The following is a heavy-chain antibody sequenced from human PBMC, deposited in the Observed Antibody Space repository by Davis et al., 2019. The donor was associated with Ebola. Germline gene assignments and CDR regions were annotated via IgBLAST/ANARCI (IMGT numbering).Heavy chain of an antibody. CDR1: GYLFRDYF. D-gene: IGHD4-11*01. CDR3: ARGQSGGTVTKAFYYYGMDA. V-gene: IGHV1-2*02. Sequence: ASVPVSCKASGYLFRDYFIHWVRQAPGQGLEWMGWISPHNGDTHYAPKFQGRVAMTRDTSTNTASMAVSRLRADDTAVYFCARGQSGGTVTKAFYYYGMDAWGRGTTVNVS. J-gene: IGHJ6*02. CDR2: ISPHNGDT.